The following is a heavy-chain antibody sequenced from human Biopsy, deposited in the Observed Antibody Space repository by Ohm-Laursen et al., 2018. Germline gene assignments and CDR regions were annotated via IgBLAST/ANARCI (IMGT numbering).Heavy chain of an antibody. J-gene: IGHJ1*01. CDR2: NIPILGTG. D-gene: IGHD3-9*01. Sequence: SVKVSCKAPGGTFSNYGVNWVRQAPGQGLEWLGGNIPILGTGNYAQKFQDRVTVAADTSTSTANMELRSLRSDDTAVYYCATKLTGYFHHWGQGTLVIVSS. CDR1: GGTFSNYG. V-gene: IGHV1-69*06. CDR3: ATKLTGYFHH.